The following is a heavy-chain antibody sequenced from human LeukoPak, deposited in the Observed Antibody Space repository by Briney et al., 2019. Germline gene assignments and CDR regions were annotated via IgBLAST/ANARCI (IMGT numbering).Heavy chain of an antibody. V-gene: IGHV4-39*07. CDR1: GGSISSSSYY. CDR3: ARGVLGRYYDSSGYYYFDY. J-gene: IGHJ4*02. CDR2: INHSGST. Sequence: SETLSLTCTVSGGSISSSSYYWGWIRQPPGKGLEWIGEINHSGSTNYNPSLKSRVTISVDTSKNQFSLKLSSVTAADTAVYYCARGVLGRYYDSSGYYYFDYWGQGTLVTVSS. D-gene: IGHD3-22*01.